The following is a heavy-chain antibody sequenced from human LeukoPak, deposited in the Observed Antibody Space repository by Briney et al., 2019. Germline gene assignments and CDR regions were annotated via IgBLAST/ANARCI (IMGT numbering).Heavy chain of an antibody. CDR2: ISAYNGNT. V-gene: IGHV1-18*01. Sequence: GASVKVSCKASGYTFTSYGISWVRQAPGQGLEWMGWISAYNGNTNYAQKLQGRVTMTTDTSTSTAYMELSSLRSEDTAVYYCARGTYYYGSGRRPVRNYYFDYWGQGTLVTVSS. J-gene: IGHJ4*02. CDR1: GYTFTSYG. CDR3: ARGTYYYGSGRRPVRNYYFDY. D-gene: IGHD3-10*01.